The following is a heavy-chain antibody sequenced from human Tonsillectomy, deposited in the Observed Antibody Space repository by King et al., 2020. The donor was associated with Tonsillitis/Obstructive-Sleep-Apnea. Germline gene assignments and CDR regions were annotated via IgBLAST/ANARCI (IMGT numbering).Heavy chain of an antibody. D-gene: IGHD3-22*01. CDR3: ARDSMSHYYDSSSYYTFDY. CDR2: ISPYNGHT. V-gene: IGHV1-18*01. Sequence: QLVQSGAEVKKPGASVKVSCKASGYTFRKYGISWVRQAPGQGLEWMGWISPYNGHTNYAQKLQARVTMTTDTSTSTAYMEVRSLRYDDTAVDYCARDSMSHYYDSSSYYTFDYWGQGTLVTVSS. CDR1: GYTFRKYG. J-gene: IGHJ4*02.